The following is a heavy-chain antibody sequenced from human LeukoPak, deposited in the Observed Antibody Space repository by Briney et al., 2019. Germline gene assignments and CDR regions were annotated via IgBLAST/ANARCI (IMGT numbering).Heavy chain of an antibody. CDR1: GFTFSSYS. V-gene: IGHV3-21*01. J-gene: IGHJ3*02. CDR3: AREYTIFGVAPLGDAFDI. D-gene: IGHD3-3*01. Sequence: PGGSLRLSCAASGFTFSSYSMNWVRQAPGKGLEWVSSISSSSSYIYYADSVKGRFTISRDNAKNSLYLQMNSLRAEDTAVYYCAREYTIFGVAPLGDAFDIWGQGTMVTVSS. CDR2: ISSSSSYI.